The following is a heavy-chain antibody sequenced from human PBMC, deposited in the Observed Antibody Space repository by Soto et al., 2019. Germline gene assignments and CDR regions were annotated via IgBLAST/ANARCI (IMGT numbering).Heavy chain of an antibody. CDR1: GYTFTSYG. V-gene: IGHV1-18*01. J-gene: IGHJ4*02. CDR3: ASHVDYCSGGSCPNY. D-gene: IGHD2-15*01. Sequence: QVQLVQSGAEVKKPGASVKVSCKASGYTFTSYGISWVRQAPGQGLEWMGWISAYNGNTNYAQKLQGRVTMTTDTSTSIAYMELRSLRCDDTAVYYCASHVDYCSGGSCPNYWGQGTLVTVSS. CDR2: ISAYNGNT.